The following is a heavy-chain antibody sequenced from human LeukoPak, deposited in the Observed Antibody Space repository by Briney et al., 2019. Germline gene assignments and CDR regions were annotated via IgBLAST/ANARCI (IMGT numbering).Heavy chain of an antibody. Sequence: ASVKVSCKASGYTFTSYDINWVRQATGQGLEWMGWMNPNSGNTGYAQKSQGRVTITRNTSISTAYMELSSLRSEDTAVYYCARGPYYDFWSGYYDPYYYYMDVWGKGTTVTVSS. CDR1: GYTFTSYD. CDR3: ARGPYYDFWSGYYDPYYYYMDV. J-gene: IGHJ6*03. CDR2: MNPNSGNT. V-gene: IGHV1-8*03. D-gene: IGHD3-3*01.